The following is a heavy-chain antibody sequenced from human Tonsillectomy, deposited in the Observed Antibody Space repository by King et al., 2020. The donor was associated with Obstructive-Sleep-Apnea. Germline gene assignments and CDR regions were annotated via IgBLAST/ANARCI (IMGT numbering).Heavy chain of an antibody. Sequence: MQLVQSGGGVVQPGRSLRLSCAASGYTISNYGMHWVRQAPGKGLEWVAIILYDGSNTYYADSVKGRFTISRDNSKNTLYLQMNSLRSEDTAVYYCASPDGSGSHPPYYDYWGQGTLVTVSS. CDR2: ILYDGSNT. V-gene: IGHV3-30*03. D-gene: IGHD3-10*01. J-gene: IGHJ4*02. CDR1: GYTISNYG. CDR3: ASPDGSGSHPPYYDY.